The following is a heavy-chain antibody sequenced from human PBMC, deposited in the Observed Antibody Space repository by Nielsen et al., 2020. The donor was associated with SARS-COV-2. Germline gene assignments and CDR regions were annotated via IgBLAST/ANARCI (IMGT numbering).Heavy chain of an antibody. V-gene: IGHV3-30-3*01. Sequence: GESLKISCAASGFTFSTYAMHWVRQAPGKGLEWVAVISYDGNNKYYADSVRGRFTISRDNAKNSLYLQMNSLRAEDTAVYYCVRDSSVVIWSGYPVDWGQGTLVTVSS. CDR2: ISYDGNNK. J-gene: IGHJ4*02. CDR3: VRDSSVVIWSGYPVD. D-gene: IGHD3-3*01. CDR1: GFTFSTYA.